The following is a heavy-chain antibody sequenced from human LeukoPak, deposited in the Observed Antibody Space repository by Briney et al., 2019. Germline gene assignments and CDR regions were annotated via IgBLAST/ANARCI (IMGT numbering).Heavy chain of an antibody. CDR1: GASLRNYY. J-gene: IGHJ4*02. CDR3: ARLGSYHDF. D-gene: IGHD1-26*01. V-gene: IGHV4-4*09. CDR2: IHTSGES. Sequence: SETPSLTCTVSGASLRNYYWSWIRQTPQKGLEWMGHIHTSGESRYYPSLESRLTMSIDTSRNQLSLKLTSVTAADTAVYFCARLGSYHDFWGQGALVTVSS.